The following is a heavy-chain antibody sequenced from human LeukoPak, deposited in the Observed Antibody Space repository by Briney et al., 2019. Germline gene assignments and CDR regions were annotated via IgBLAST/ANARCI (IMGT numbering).Heavy chain of an antibody. CDR2: ISTSGNT. CDR3: AGDRGGNLSDTHFDS. J-gene: IGHJ4*02. Sequence: TLSLTCPVSGGSINNDIYYGSWIRHPAGEGVEWVGCISTSGNTKYNPSLKGRIIMSVDTSKNQFSLKVTSVTAADTAVYYCAGDRGGNLSDTHFDSWGQGTLVTVSS. D-gene: IGHD4-23*01. V-gene: IGHV4-61*02. CDR1: GGSINNDIYY.